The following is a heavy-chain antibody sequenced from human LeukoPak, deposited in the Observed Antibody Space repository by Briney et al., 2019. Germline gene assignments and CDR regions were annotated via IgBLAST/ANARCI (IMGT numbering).Heavy chain of an antibody. Sequence: SQTLSLTCAISGDSVSSNSAAWNWIRQSPSRGLEWLGRTYYRSKWYNDYAPSVKSRLTINADTSKNHFSLQLNSVTPEDTAVYYCARFHADASDIWGQGTMVTVSS. CDR2: TYYRSKWYN. V-gene: IGHV6-1*01. CDR1: GDSVSSNSAA. CDR3: ARFHADASDI. J-gene: IGHJ3*02.